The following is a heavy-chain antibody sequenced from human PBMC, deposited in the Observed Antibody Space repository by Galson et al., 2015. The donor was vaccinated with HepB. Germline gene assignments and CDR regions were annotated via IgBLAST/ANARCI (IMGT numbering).Heavy chain of an antibody. CDR3: ARRSSSQHDNWFDP. CDR2: IIPIFGTA. Sequence: SVKVSCKASGGTFSSYAISWVRQAPGQGLEWMGGIIPIFGTANYAQKFQGRVTITADESTSTAYMEQSSLRSEDTAVYYCARRSSSQHDNWFDPWGQGTLVTVSS. V-gene: IGHV1-69*13. CDR1: GGTFSSYA. J-gene: IGHJ5*02. D-gene: IGHD6-13*01.